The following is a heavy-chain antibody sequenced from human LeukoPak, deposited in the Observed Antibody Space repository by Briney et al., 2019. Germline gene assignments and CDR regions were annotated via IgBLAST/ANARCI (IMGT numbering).Heavy chain of an antibody. CDR3: AKPMAAHRGIDY. V-gene: IGHV3-23*01. D-gene: IGHD6-6*01. CDR1: GFTFSSYA. J-gene: IGHJ4*02. Sequence: GSLRPSCAASGFTFSSYAVSWVRQAPGKGLEGVSAISGSGGSTYYEDSVKGRFTISRDNSKNKLNLQMNSLRAKAPAVYDCAKPMAAHRGIDYWGEGAQVTDSS. CDR2: ISGSGGST.